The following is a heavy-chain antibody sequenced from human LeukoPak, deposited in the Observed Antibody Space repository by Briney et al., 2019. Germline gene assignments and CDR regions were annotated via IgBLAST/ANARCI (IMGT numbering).Heavy chain of an antibody. CDR1: GFTFSSYA. D-gene: IGHD3-22*01. V-gene: IGHV3-23*01. CDR2: ISGSGGST. CDR3: AKGGHYYDSSGYFHYYYMDV. Sequence: GGSLRLSCAASGFTFSSYAMSWVRQAPGKGLEWVSAISGSGGSTYYADSVKGRFTISRDNSKNTLYLQMNSLRVEDTAVYYCAKGGHYYDSSGYFHYYYMDVWGKGTTVTVSS. J-gene: IGHJ6*03.